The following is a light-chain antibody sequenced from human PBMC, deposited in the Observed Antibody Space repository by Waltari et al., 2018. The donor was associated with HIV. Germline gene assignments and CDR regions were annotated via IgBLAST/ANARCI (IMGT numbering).Light chain of an antibody. Sequence: DIVVTTSPDSLPVALGERATTNCNSSRSVLYHSNNKNYLVWYQQKPGQPPKLLMYGVSTRESGVPDRFSGSGSGTDFTLNISSLQAEDVAVYYCKQYYRTPLTFGQGTKLEIK. V-gene: IGKV4-1*01. CDR3: KQYYRTPLT. J-gene: IGKJ2*01. CDR1: RSVLYHSNNKNY. CDR2: GVS.